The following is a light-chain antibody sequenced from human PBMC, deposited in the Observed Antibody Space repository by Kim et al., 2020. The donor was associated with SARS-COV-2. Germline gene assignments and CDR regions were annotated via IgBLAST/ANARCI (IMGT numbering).Light chain of an antibody. V-gene: IGLV3-21*04. J-gene: IGLJ2*01. Sequence: SYELTQPPSVSVAPGKTARITCGGNNIGSKSVHWYQQKPGQAPVLVIYYDSDRPSGIPERFSGSNSGNTATLTISRVDAGDEADYYCQVWDNSSDHVVFG. CDR2: YDS. CDR1: NIGSKS. CDR3: QVWDNSSDHVV.